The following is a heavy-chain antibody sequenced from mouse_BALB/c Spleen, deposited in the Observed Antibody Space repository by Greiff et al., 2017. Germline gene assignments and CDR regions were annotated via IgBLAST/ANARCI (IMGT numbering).Heavy chain of an antibody. CDR2: ISSGSSTI. J-gene: IGHJ2*01. D-gene: IGHD2-4*01. Sequence: EVQLMESGGGLVQPGGSRKLSCAASGFTFSSFGMHWVRQAPEKGLEWVAYISSGSSTIYYADTVKGRFTISRDNPKNTLFLQMTSLRSEDTAMYYCARWGITTYYFDYWGQGTTVTVS. V-gene: IGHV5-17*02. CDR1: GFTFSSFG. CDR3: ARWGITTYYFDY.